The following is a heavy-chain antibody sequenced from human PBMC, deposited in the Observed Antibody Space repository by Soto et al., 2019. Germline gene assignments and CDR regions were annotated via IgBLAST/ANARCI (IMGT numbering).Heavy chain of an antibody. Sequence: EVQLVESGGGLVQPGGSLRLSCAASGFTFSTNSMNWARQAPGKGLEWLSYISSTSSTIYYADSVKGRFTISRDNAKNSLYLQMDSLRDEDKAVYYCASRYGMDVWGQGTTVTVSS. V-gene: IGHV3-48*02. J-gene: IGHJ6*02. CDR2: ISSTSSTI. CDR3: ASRYGMDV. CDR1: GFTFSTNS.